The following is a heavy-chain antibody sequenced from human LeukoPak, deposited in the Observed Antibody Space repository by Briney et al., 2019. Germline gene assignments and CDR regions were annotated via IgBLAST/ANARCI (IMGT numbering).Heavy chain of an antibody. Sequence: GGSLRLSCAASGFSFSSYAMSWVRQAPGKGLKWVSAITNSGHNTEYADSVKGRFTISRDNSKNMIYLEMNSLRAEDTAVYYCAKERSLEIAVAGTIFDYWGQGTLVTVSS. J-gene: IGHJ4*02. V-gene: IGHV3-23*01. D-gene: IGHD6-19*01. CDR2: ITNSGHNT. CDR3: AKERSLEIAVAGTIFDY. CDR1: GFSFSSYA.